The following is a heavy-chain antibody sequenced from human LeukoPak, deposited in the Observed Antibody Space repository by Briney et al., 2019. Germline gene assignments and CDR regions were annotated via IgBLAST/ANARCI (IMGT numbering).Heavy chain of an antibody. D-gene: IGHD3/OR15-3a*01. J-gene: IGHJ4*02. V-gene: IGHV3-23*01. CDR1: QFTFTSYA. CDR3: AKVATWTYFDS. Sequence: GGSLRLSCAASQFTFTSYAMSWVRQAPGRGLEWASSIGDSGVPTYYADSVKGRFTISRDNSQNTLYLQMNSLRADDTAVYYCAKVATWTYFDSWGQGTLVTVSS. CDR2: IGDSGVPT.